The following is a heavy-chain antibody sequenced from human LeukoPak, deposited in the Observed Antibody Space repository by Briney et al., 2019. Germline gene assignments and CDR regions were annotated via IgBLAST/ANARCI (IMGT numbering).Heavy chain of an antibody. Sequence: GGSLRLSCAASGFTFSSYGMHWVRQAPGKGLEWVAVISYDGSNKYYADSVKGRFTISRDNSKNTLYLQMNSLRAEDTAVYYCAKPLGSTSCPDYWGQGTLVTVSS. J-gene: IGHJ4*02. CDR2: ISYDGSNK. CDR1: GFTFSSYG. V-gene: IGHV3-30*18. D-gene: IGHD2-2*01. CDR3: AKPLGSTSCPDY.